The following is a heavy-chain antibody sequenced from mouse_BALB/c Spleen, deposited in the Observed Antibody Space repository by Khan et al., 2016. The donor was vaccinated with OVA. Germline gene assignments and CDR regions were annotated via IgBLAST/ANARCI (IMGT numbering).Heavy chain of an antibody. CDR1: GYTFTSYI. Sequence: VQLQQSGPELVKPGASVKMSCKASGYTFTSYIMHWVKQKPGQGLEWIGYINPYTDNTKYNEKFKGKATLTSDKSSSTAYMELSSLTSEDSAVYYCARGDYYGSAWFAYWGQGTLVTVSA. J-gene: IGHJ3*01. CDR2: INPYTDNT. V-gene: IGHV1S136*01. D-gene: IGHD1-1*01. CDR3: ARGDYYGSAWFAY.